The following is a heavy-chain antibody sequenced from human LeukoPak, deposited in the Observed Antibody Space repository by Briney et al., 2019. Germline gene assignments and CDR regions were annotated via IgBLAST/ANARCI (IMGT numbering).Heavy chain of an antibody. J-gene: IGHJ4*02. CDR1: GYTFTSYG. Sequence: GASVKVSCKASGYTFTSYGISWVRQAPGQGLEWMGWISAYNGNTNCAQKLQGRVTMTTDTSTSTAYMELRSLRSDDTAVYYCAISSPFPGLGYWGQGTLVTVSS. V-gene: IGHV1-18*01. CDR2: ISAYNGNT. CDR3: AISSPFPGLGY. D-gene: IGHD6-19*01.